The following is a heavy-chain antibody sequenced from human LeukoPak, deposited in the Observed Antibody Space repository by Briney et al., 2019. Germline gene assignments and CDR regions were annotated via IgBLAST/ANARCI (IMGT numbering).Heavy chain of an antibody. Sequence: SETLSLTCTVSGGSISSYYWSWIRQPPGKGLEWIGYIYHSGTTNYNPSLKSRVTISVDTSKSQFSLKLSSVTAADTAIYYCARRLYFYDNSGYYTDYWGQGTLVTVSS. V-gene: IGHV4-59*01. CDR2: IYHSGTT. CDR1: GGSISSYY. D-gene: IGHD3-22*01. CDR3: ARRLYFYDNSGYYTDY. J-gene: IGHJ4*02.